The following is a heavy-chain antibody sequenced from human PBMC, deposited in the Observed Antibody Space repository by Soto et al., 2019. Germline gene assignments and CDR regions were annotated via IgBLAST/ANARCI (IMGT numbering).Heavy chain of an antibody. V-gene: IGHV3-15*01. J-gene: IGHJ4*02. CDR2: VTSRTEGATS. Sequence: EVLLVESGGGLVKPGGSLRLSCAGSGFTFHNAWMNWVRQAPGKGLEWVGGVTSRTEGATSHYAAPVKDRFIISRDDSTDTLHLQMTSLRTEDTAVYYCSTLGLRGVIHFWGQGTLVTVSS. CDR3: STLGLRGVIHF. D-gene: IGHD3-10*01. CDR1: GFTFHNAW.